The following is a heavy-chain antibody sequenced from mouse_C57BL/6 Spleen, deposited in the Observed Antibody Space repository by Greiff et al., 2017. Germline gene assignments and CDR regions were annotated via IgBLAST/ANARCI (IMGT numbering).Heavy chain of an antibody. Sequence: DVKLVESGGGLVKPGGSLKLSCAASGFTFSDYGMHWVRQAPEKGLEWVAYISSGSSTIYYADTVKGRFTISRDNAKNTLFLQMTSLRSEDTAMYYCATGSSYDAMDYWGQGTSVTVSS. CDR1: GFTFSDYG. J-gene: IGHJ4*01. V-gene: IGHV5-17*01. CDR2: ISSGSSTI. CDR3: ATGSSYDAMDY. D-gene: IGHD1-1*01.